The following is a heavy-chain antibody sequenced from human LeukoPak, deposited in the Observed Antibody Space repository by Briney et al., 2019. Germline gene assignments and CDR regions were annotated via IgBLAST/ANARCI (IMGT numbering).Heavy chain of an antibody. CDR2: IIPTLGIA. V-gene: IGHV1-69*04. CDR1: GGTFSSNG. J-gene: IGHJ3*02. Sequence: SVKVSCKASGGTFSSNGINWVRQAPGQGLEWVGRIIPTLGIANYAQKFQGRVTITADKSTSTAYMELSSLRSEDTAVYYCARVSSGWYGGAFDIWGQGTMVTVSS. CDR3: ARVSSGWYGGAFDI. D-gene: IGHD6-19*01.